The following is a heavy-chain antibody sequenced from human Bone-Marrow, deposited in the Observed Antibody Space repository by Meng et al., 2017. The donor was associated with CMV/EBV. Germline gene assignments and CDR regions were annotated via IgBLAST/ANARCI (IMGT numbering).Heavy chain of an antibody. CDR3: AREGGPIAAAGTFHY. CDR1: GFTFGTYA. V-gene: IGHV3-23*01. Sequence: GGSLRLSCAASGFTFGTYAMSWVRQAPGKGLEWVSGIIGSGVTTYYADSVKGRFTISRDNSKNTLYLQMNSLRAEDTAVYYCAREGGPIAAAGTFHYWGQGTLVTVSS. D-gene: IGHD6-13*01. J-gene: IGHJ4*02. CDR2: IIGSGVTT.